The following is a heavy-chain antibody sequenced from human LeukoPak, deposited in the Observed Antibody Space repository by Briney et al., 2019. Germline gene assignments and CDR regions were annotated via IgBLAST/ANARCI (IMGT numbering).Heavy chain of an antibody. CDR3: AKDGVRGMDV. CDR2: ISGSGGST. V-gene: IGHV3-23*01. CDR1: GFTFSNYV. J-gene: IGHJ6*02. Sequence: PGGSLRLSCAASGFTFSNYVMSWVRQAPGKGLEWVSDISGSGGSTYYADSVKGRFTISRENSKNTLYLQMNSLRAEDTAVYYCAKDGVRGMDVWGQGTTVIVSS.